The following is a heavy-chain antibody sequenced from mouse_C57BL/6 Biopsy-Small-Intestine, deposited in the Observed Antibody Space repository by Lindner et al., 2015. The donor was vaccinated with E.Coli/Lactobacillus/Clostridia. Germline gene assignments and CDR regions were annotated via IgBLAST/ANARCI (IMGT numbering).Heavy chain of an antibody. CDR2: IDPENGDT. Sequence: VQLQESGAELVRPGASVKLSCTASGFNIKDDYMHWVKQRPEQGLEWIGWIDPENGDTEYASKFQGKAAITADTSSNTAYLQLSSLTSEDTAVYYCTTIYDAYYWGQGTTLTVSS. V-gene: IGHV14-4*01. J-gene: IGHJ2*01. D-gene: IGHD2-3*01. CDR1: GFNIKDDY. CDR3: TTIYDAYY.